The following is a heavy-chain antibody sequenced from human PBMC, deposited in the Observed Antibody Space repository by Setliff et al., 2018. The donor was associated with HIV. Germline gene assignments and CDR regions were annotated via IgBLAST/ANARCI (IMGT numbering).Heavy chain of an antibody. Sequence: SETLSLTCTVSGDSLSSDYYYWTWIRQHPEEGLEWIGYIYYSGSTLYNPSLRSRLSMSVDTSKNQFFLQLISVTAADTAVYYCARQGGYNSPLMVWGQGKLVTVSS. D-gene: IGHD3-10*01. J-gene: IGHJ4*02. V-gene: IGHV4-31*03. CDR3: ARQGGYNSPLMV. CDR1: GDSLSSDYYY. CDR2: IYYSGST.